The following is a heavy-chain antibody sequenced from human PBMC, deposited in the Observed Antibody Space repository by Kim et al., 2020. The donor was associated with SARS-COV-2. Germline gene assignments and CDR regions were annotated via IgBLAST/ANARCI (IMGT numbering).Heavy chain of an antibody. Sequence: YADSVKGRFTISRDNSKNTVFLQMTTLRADDSAVYYCARVDGDTRNWFDPWGQGTLVTVSS. CDR3: ARVDGDTRNWFDP. J-gene: IGHJ5*02. D-gene: IGHD2-21*02. V-gene: IGHV3-66*01.